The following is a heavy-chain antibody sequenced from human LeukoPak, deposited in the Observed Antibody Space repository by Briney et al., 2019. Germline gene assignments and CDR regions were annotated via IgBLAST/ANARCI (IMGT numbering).Heavy chain of an antibody. CDR1: GGSISSGGYY. CDR2: IYYSGST. D-gene: IGHD1-14*01. CDR3: ARVDSPREPYYMDV. V-gene: IGHV4-31*03. Sequence: SETLSLTCTVSGGSISSGGYYWSWIRQHPGKGLEWIGYIYYSGSTYYNPSLKSRVTISVDTSKNQFSLKLSSVTAADTAVYYCARVDSPREPYYMDVWGKGTMVTVSS. J-gene: IGHJ6*03.